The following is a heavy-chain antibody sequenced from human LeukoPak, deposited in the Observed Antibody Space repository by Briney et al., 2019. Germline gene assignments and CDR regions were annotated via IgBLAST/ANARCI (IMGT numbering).Heavy chain of an antibody. Sequence: GGSLRLSCAASGFTFSSYAMSWVRQAPGKGLEWVSAISGSGGSTYYADSVKGRFTISRDNSKNTLYLQMNSLRAEDTAVYYCAKSITMIVVVITCFDCWGQGTLVTVSS. CDR3: AKSITMIVVVITCFDC. CDR2: ISGSGGST. D-gene: IGHD3-22*01. CDR1: GFTFSSYA. J-gene: IGHJ4*02. V-gene: IGHV3-23*01.